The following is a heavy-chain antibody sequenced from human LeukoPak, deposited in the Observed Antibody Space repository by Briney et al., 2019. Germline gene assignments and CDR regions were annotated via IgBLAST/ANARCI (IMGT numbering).Heavy chain of an antibody. CDR3: AKVGMTTVTNNAFDI. CDR2: ISYDGSNK. D-gene: IGHD4-17*01. CDR1: GFTFSSYA. Sequence: GGSLRLSCAASGFTFSSYAMHWVRQAPGKGLEWVAVISYDGSNKYYADSVKGRFTISRDNSKNTLYLQMNSLRAEDTAVYYCAKVGMTTVTNNAFDIWGQGTMVTVSS. V-gene: IGHV3-30*04. J-gene: IGHJ3*02.